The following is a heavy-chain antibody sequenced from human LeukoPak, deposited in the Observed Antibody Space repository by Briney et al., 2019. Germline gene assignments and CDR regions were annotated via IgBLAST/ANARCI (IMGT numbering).Heavy chain of an antibody. J-gene: IGHJ6*02. D-gene: IGHD1-26*01. CDR3: ARDSGSYGPSYYYYYYGMDV. CDR1: GYTLTSYY. V-gene: IGHV1-46*01. CDR2: INPSGGST. Sequence: ASVKVSCKASGYTLTSYYMHWVRQAPGQGLEWMGIINPSGGSTSYAQKFQGRVTMTRDTSTSTVYMELSSLRSEDTAVYYCARDSGSYGPSYYYYYYGMDVWGQGTTVTVSS.